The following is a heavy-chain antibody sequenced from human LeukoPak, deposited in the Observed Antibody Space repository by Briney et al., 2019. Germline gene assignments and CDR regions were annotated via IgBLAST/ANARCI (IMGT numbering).Heavy chain of an antibody. D-gene: IGHD3-10*01. Sequence: GGSLRLSRAASGFIFSDYCMSWIRQAPGKGLEWVSYISSSGSTICYADSVKGRFTISRDNAKNSLYLQMNSLRAEDTAVYYCARVTDGASGDYWGQGTLVTVSS. CDR1: GFIFSDYC. J-gene: IGHJ4*02. CDR2: ISSSGSTI. CDR3: ARVTDGASGDY. V-gene: IGHV3-11*01.